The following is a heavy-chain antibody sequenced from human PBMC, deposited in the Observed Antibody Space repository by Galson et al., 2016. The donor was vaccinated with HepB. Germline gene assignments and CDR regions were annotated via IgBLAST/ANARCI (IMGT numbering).Heavy chain of an antibody. V-gene: IGHV4-39*01. Sequence: SETLSLNCTVSGGSNSSKPYYWGWIRRSPGTGLEWIGSISQSGTTYYNPSLKSRVTMSVDTSKKQFSLKLSSVTAIDTAVYYCVRQIYIAVAGAWGQGALVSVSS. CDR1: GGSNSSKPYY. CDR3: VRQIYIAVAGA. J-gene: IGHJ5*02. CDR2: ISQSGTT. D-gene: IGHD6-19*01.